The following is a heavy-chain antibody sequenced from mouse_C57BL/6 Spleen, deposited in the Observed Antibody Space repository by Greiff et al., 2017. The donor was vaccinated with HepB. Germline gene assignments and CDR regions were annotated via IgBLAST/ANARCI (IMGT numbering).Heavy chain of an antibody. CDR3: ARRTTVVEAY. J-gene: IGHJ3*01. Sequence: VHLVESGAELARPGASVKLSCKASGYTFTSYGISWVKQRTGQGLEWIGEIYPRSGNTYYNEKFKGKATLTADKSSSTAYMELRSLTSEDSAVYFCARRTTVVEAYWGQGTLVTVSA. CDR1: GYTFTSYG. V-gene: IGHV1-81*01. CDR2: IYPRSGNT. D-gene: IGHD1-1*01.